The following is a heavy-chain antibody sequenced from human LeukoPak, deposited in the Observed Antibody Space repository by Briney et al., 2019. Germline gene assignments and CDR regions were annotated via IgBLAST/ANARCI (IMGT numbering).Heavy chain of an antibody. J-gene: IGHJ5*02. Sequence: GESLKISCKTSGYTFTNYWLAWVRQIPGKGLEWVGIFNPRDSSTRYSPSFQGQVTFSADTSVSTAYLQWSSLRASDTARYYCARHYGSAWFAHWGQGTQVTVSS. CDR2: FNPRDSST. V-gene: IGHV5-51*01. D-gene: IGHD6-25*01. CDR3: ARHYGSAWFAH. CDR1: GYTFTNYW.